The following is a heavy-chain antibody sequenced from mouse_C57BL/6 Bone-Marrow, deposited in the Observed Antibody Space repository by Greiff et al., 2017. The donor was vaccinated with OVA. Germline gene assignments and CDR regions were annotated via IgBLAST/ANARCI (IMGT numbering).Heavy chain of an antibody. J-gene: IGHJ4*01. CDR2: ISSGGSYT. V-gene: IGHV5-6*01. CDR1: GFTFSSYG. D-gene: IGHD1-1*01. CDR3: ARHAPYYYGSRTNYYAMDY. Sequence: EVHLVESGGDLVKPGGSLKLSCAASGFTFSSYGMSWVRQTPDKRLEWVATISSGGSYTYYPDSVKGRFTISRDNAKNTLYLQMSSLKSEDTAMYYCARHAPYYYGSRTNYYAMDYWGQGTSVTVSS.